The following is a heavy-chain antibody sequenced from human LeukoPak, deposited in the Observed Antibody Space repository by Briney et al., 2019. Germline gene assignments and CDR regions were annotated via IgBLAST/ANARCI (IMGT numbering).Heavy chain of an antibody. V-gene: IGHV4-59*12. J-gene: IGHJ6*02. Sequence: SETLSLTCTVSGGSISSYYWSWIRQPPGKGLEWIGYIYYSGSTNYNPSLKSRVTISVDTSKNQFSLKLSSVTAADTAVYYCARGQYQKGYYYYYGMDVWGQGTTVTVSS. CDR2: IYYSGST. CDR1: GGSISSYY. CDR3: ARGQYQKGYYYYYGMDV. D-gene: IGHD2-2*01.